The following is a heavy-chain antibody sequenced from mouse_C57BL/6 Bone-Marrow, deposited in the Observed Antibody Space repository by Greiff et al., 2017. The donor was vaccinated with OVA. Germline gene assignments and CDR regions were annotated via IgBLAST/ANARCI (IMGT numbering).Heavy chain of an antibody. J-gene: IGHJ1*03. CDR3: ARSPYYSNYWYFDV. V-gene: IGHV1-61*01. D-gene: IGHD2-5*01. CDR1: GYTFTSYW. CDR2: IYPSDSET. Sequence: QVQLQQSGAELVRPGSSVKLSCKASGYTFTSYWMDWVKQRPGQGLEWIGNIYPSDSETHYNQKFKDKATLTVDKSSSTAYMQLSSLTSEDSAVYYGARSPYYSNYWYFDVWGTGTTVTVSS.